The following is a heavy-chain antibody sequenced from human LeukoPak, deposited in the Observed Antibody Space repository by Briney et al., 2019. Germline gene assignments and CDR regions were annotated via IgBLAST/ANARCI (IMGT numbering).Heavy chain of an antibody. D-gene: IGHD6-13*01. CDR1: GFTFDDYG. Sequence: GGPLRLSCAASGFTFDDYGMSWVRQAPGKGLEWVSGINWNGGSTGYADSVKGRFTISRDNAKNSLYLQMNSLRAEDTALYYCARVGGIAAAGGNFDYWGQGTPVTVSS. CDR3: ARVGGIAAAGGNFDY. CDR2: INWNGGST. J-gene: IGHJ4*02. V-gene: IGHV3-20*04.